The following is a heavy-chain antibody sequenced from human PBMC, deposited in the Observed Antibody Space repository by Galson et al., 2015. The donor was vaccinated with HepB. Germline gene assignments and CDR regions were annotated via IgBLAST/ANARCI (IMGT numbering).Heavy chain of an antibody. CDR1: GYTFTGYY. D-gene: IGHD5-24*01. V-gene: IGHV1-2*02. CDR2: INPNSGGT. CDR3: ARMQPSRDGYQNFDY. J-gene: IGHJ4*02. Sequence: SVKVSCKASGYTFTGYYMHWVRQAPGQGLEWMGWINPNSGGTNYAQKFQGRVTMTRDTSISTAYMELSRLRSDDTAVYYCARMQPSRDGYQNFDYWGQGTLVTVSS.